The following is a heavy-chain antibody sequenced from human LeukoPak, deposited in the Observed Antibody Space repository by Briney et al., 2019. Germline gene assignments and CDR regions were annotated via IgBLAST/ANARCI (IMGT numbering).Heavy chain of an antibody. D-gene: IGHD5-12*01. CDR2: IRYDGSNK. CDR3: AKDMNIVATTQYYFDY. V-gene: IGHV3-30*02. Sequence: GGSLRLSCAASGFTFSSFGMHWVRQAPGKGLEWVAFIRYDGSNKYYADSVKGRFTISRDNSKNTLYLQMNSLRAEDTAVYYCAKDMNIVATTQYYFDYWGQGTLVTVSS. CDR1: GFTFSSFG. J-gene: IGHJ4*02.